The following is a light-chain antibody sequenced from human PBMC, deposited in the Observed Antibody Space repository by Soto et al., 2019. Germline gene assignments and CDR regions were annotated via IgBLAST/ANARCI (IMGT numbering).Light chain of an antibody. CDR1: SSDVGGYNS. CDR2: DVS. Sequence: QSVLTQPASVSGSPGQSITISCTGTSSDVGGYNSVPWYQQHPGKAPKLMIYDVSNRPSGVSNPFSGSKSGNTASLTISGLQAEDEADYYCSSYTSSSTLLYVFGTGTKVTVL. J-gene: IGLJ1*01. V-gene: IGLV2-14*01. CDR3: SSYTSSSTLLYV.